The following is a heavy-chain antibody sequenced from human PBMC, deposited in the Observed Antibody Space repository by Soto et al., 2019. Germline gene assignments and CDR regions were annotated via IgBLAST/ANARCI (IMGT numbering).Heavy chain of an antibody. D-gene: IGHD2-2*01. J-gene: IGHJ4*02. CDR1: GLTFTSYA. Sequence: GGSLRLSCAASGLTFTSYAMSWVRQAPGKGLEWVSSISAGGGSTYYADSVEGRFTISRDNSKNTLFLQMKSLRAEDTAKYYCAKDGVVVPAALGYWGQGTLVTVSS. CDR3: AKDGVVVPAALGY. CDR2: ISAGGGST. V-gene: IGHV3-23*01.